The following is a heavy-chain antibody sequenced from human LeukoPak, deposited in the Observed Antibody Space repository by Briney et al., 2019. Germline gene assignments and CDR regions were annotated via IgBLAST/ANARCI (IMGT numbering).Heavy chain of an antibody. V-gene: IGHV3-23*01. D-gene: IGHD3-9*01. Sequence: GGSLRLSCAASGFTFSTYAMSWIRQAPGKGLEWVSALSGSGGTTYYADSVKGRFTISRGSSKNTLYLQMNSLRAEDTAVYYCAKVLRYFDWSPHYYYGMDVWGQGTTVTVSS. CDR1: GFTFSTYA. CDR3: AKVLRYFDWSPHYYYGMDV. J-gene: IGHJ6*02. CDR2: LSGSGGTT.